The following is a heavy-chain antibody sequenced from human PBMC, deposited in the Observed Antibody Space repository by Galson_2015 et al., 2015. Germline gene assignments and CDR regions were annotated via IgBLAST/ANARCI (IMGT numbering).Heavy chain of an antibody. V-gene: IGHV3-48*03. CDR2: ISSSGTTI. CDR3: ARDYGLHDLLTGYPPFDY. J-gene: IGHJ4*02. CDR1: GFTFSSYE. D-gene: IGHD3-9*01. Sequence: SLRLSCAASGFTFSSYEMNWVRQAPGKGLEWVSYISSSGTTIYSADSVKGRFTISRDNAKNSLYLQMNSLRAEDTAVYYCARDYGLHDLLTGYPPFDYSGPRTLVTVSS.